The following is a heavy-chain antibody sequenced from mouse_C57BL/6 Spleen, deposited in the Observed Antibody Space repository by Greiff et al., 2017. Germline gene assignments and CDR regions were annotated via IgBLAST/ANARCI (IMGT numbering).Heavy chain of an antibody. CDR3: ARQGTTVVASDYAMDY. CDR1: GFTFSSYG. J-gene: IGHJ4*01. D-gene: IGHD1-1*01. Sequence: EVKLVESGGDLVKPGGSLKLSCAASGFTFSSYGMSWVRQTPDKRLAWVATISSGGSYTYYPDSVKGRFTISRDNAKNTLYLQMSSLKSEDTAMYYCARQGTTVVASDYAMDYWGQGTSVTVSS. CDR2: ISSGGSYT. V-gene: IGHV5-6*01.